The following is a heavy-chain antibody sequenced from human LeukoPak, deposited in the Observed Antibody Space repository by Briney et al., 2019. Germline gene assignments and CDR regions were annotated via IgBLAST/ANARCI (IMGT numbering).Heavy chain of an antibody. J-gene: IGHJ4*02. CDR3: ARGRESSGWYDLWF. CDR2: MNPNSGNT. CDR1: GYTFTSYD. D-gene: IGHD6-19*01. V-gene: IGHV1-8*01. Sequence: GASVKVSCKASGYTFTSYDINWVRQATGQGLEWMGWMNPNSGNTGYAQKFQGRVTMTRNTSISTAYMELSSLRFEDTAVYYCARGRESSGWYDLWFWGQGTLVTVSS.